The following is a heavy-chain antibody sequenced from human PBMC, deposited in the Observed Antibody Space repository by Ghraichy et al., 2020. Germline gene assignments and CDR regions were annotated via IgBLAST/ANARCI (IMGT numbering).Heavy chain of an antibody. CDR1: GFSFSRNA. D-gene: IGHD3-10*01. CDR3: VSALSGSRSPPPDY. J-gene: IGHJ4*02. V-gene: IGHV3-64D*06. CDR2: ISDNGGST. Sequence: GGSLRLSCSVSGFSFSRNAMYWVRQAPGKGLEYVSSISDNGGSTNYADSVRGRFTISRDNSKNTLYLQMSSLRVEDTALYYCVSALSGSRSPPPDYWGQGTLVPVSS.